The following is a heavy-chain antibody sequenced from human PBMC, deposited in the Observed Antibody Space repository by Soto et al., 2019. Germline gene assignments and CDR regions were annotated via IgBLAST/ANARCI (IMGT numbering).Heavy chain of an antibody. V-gene: IGHV1-2*02. CDR2: INPNNGDT. D-gene: IGHD3-3*01. CDR3: ARALYDFWSGYYDY. CDR1: GYTFTGYY. Sequence: QVQLVQSGAEVKKPGASVKVSCKTSGYTFTGYYMHWVRQAPGQGLEWMGWINPNNGDTNYAQKFQGRVTMTRDTSISTAYMELSRLRSDDTAVYYCARALYDFWSGYYDYWGQGTLVTVSS. J-gene: IGHJ4*02.